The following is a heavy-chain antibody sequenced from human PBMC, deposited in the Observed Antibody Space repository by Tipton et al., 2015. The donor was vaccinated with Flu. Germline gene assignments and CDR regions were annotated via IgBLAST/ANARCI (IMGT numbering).Heavy chain of an antibody. CDR2: VFYSGNT. V-gene: IGHV4-30-4*01. CDR1: GDSISGGDYY. D-gene: IGHD3-22*01. J-gene: IGHJ4*02. CDR3: TRDAHDSSGHYYFTDS. Sequence: TLSLTCTVSGDSISGGDYYWSWVRQPPGKGLEWIGYVFYSGNTYYNPSPKSRETISVDTSKNQFSLRLTSVTVADTAVYYCTRDAHDSSGHYYFTDSWGQGTLVTVSS.